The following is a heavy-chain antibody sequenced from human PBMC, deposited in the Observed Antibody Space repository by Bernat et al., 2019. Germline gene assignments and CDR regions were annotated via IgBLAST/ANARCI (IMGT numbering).Heavy chain of an antibody. CDR2: IQYDGNNE. CDR3: TKDRRAILET. V-gene: IGHV3-30*02. Sequence: QVQLVESGGGVVQPGRSLRLSCAASGFTFSSYGMHWVRQAPGKGLEWVAFIQYDGNNEYYADSVKGRFTISRDNSKNTLYLQMNSLTVEDMAVYYCTKDRRAILETWGQGTMVTVSS. D-gene: IGHD3-3*01. CDR1: GFTFSSYG. J-gene: IGHJ3*01.